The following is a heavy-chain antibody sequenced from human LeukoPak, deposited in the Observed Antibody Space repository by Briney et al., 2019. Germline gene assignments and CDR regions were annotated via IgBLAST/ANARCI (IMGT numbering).Heavy chain of an antibody. V-gene: IGHV4-34*01. D-gene: IGHD3-3*01. J-gene: IGHJ4*02. CDR1: GGSFSGYY. Sequence: SETLSLTCAVYGGSFSGYYWSWIRQPPGKGLEWIGEINHSGSTNYNPSLKSRVTISVDTSKNQFSLKLSSVTAADTAVYYCARGREGVTIFGVVIMGSXQSFFDYWGQGTXVTVSS. CDR2: INHSGST. CDR3: ARGREGVTIFGVVIMGSXQSFFDY.